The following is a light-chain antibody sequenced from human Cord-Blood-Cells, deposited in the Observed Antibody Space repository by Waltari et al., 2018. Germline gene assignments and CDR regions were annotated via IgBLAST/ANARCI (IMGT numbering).Light chain of an antibody. CDR1: QSISSW. CDR3: KQYNSYPDT. V-gene: IGKV1-5*03. Sequence: IHMTHAPSTLSASVGDRVTITCRASQSISSWLAWYQQKPGKAPKLLIYTASSVESGVPSRFSGSGSGTEFTLYISSLQPDDFATYYCKQYNSYPDTFGQAIKLEIK. CDR2: TAS. J-gene: IGKJ2*01.